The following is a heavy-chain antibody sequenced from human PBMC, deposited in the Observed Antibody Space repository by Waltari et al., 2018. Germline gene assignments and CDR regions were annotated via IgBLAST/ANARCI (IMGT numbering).Heavy chain of an antibody. CDR1: GYSFTSYW. J-gene: IGHJ4*02. CDR2: IYPGHSYT. D-gene: IGHD7-27*01. CDR3: ARLPNPPLLGIGAPSDY. V-gene: IGHV5-51*01. Sequence: EVQLVQSGAEVKKPGESLKISCKGSGYSFTSYWIGWVRQMPGKGLEWMGIIYPGHSYTRYSPSFHGQVTISADKSISTAYLQWSSLKASDTAMYYCARLPNPPLLGIGAPSDYWGQGTLVTVSS.